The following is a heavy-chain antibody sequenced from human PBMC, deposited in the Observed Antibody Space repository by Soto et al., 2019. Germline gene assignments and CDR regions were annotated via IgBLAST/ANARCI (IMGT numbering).Heavy chain of an antibody. CDR2: IKSKTDGGTT. V-gene: IGHV3-15*01. D-gene: IGHD4-17*01. CDR1: GFTFSNAW. CDR3: TTCMTTVIGEPYYFDY. Sequence: GGSLRLSCAASGFTFSNAWMSWVRQAPGKGLEWVGRIKSKTDGGTTDYAAPVKGRFTISRGDSKNTLYLQMNSLKTEDTAVYYCTTCMTTVIGEPYYFDYRGQGTLVTVSS. J-gene: IGHJ4*02.